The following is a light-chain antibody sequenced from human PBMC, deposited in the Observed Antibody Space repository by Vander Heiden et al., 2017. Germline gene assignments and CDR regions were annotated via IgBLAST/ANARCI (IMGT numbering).Light chain of an antibody. CDR1: QSLLHSHGQNY. J-gene: IGKJ2*01. CDR3: MQALETPYT. CDR2: WGS. V-gene: IGKV2-28*01. Sequence: DTVMTQSSLSLHVPSGDPAFISCRSSQSLLHSHGQNYFDWYLQKPGQSPQLLIYWGSNRTSGVSDRFSGSESGTDFTLKISRVEAEDVGVYYCMQALETPYTFGQGTKLEIK.